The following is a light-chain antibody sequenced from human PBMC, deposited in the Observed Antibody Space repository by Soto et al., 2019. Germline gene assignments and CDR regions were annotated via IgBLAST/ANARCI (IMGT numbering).Light chain of an antibody. CDR3: ETWDDGLRVGS. Sequence: QSVLTQPPSVSAAPGQKVTISCSGSSSNIGSNFVSWYKHLPGTAPKLLIYDNDKRPSGIADRFSGSKSGTSATLGITGLQTGDEADYYCETWDDGLRVGSFGGGTKVTVL. V-gene: IGLV1-51*01. CDR1: SSNIGSNF. J-gene: IGLJ2*01. CDR2: DND.